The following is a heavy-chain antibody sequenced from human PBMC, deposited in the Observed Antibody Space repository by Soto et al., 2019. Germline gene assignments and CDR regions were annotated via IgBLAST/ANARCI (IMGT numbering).Heavy chain of an antibody. CDR1: GYTFTTYD. D-gene: IGHD7-27*01. Sequence: QVQLVQSGAEVKKPGASVKVSCKASGYTFTTYDVNWMRQATGQGPEWLGWMNPYNGDTGYAQKFQGRVTLTRDTSINTAYLELSSLTYGDTAVYYCARNRRETGDFDYWGQGTLVTVSS. CDR3: ARNRRETGDFDY. CDR2: MNPYNGDT. V-gene: IGHV1-8*02. J-gene: IGHJ4*02.